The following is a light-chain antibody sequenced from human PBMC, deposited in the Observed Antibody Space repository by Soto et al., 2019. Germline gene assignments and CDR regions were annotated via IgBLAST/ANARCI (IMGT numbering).Light chain of an antibody. CDR1: QSISTW. Sequence: DIQMTPSPSTLSASVGDRVTITCRASQSISTWLAWYQQKPGKAPKLLIYKASSLEGGVPSRFSGSGSGTEFNITISSLQPDDFATYYCQQYNSYPLTFGGGTTEDIK. CDR2: KAS. J-gene: IGKJ4*01. V-gene: IGKV1-5*03. CDR3: QQYNSYPLT.